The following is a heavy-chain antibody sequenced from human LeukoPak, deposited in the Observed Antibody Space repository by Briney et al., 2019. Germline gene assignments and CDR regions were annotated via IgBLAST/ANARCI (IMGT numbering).Heavy chain of an antibody. CDR3: ARHTVWVGYD. D-gene: IGHD5-12*01. CDR2: IYHSGST. Sequence: SETLSLTRTVSGYSISSGYYWGWIRQPPGKGLEWIGSIYHSGSTYYNPSLKSRVTISVDTSKSQFSLKLNSVTAADTAVYYCARHTVWVGYDWGQGTLVTVSS. CDR1: GYSISSGYY. J-gene: IGHJ4*02. V-gene: IGHV4-38-2*02.